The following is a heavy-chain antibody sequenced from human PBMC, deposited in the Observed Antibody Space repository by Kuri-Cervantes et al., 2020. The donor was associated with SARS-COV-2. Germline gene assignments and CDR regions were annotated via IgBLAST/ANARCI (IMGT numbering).Heavy chain of an antibody. Sequence: SETLSLTCAVYGGSFSGYYWSWIRQPPGKGLEWIGEIKHSGSTNYNPSLKSRVTISVDTSKNQFSLKLSSVTAADTAVYDCARVRSSGPGPRKYYFDYWGQGTLVTVSS. J-gene: IGHJ4*02. D-gene: IGHD6-19*01. CDR2: IKHSGST. CDR1: GGSFSGYY. CDR3: ARVRSSGPGPRKYYFDY. V-gene: IGHV4-34*01.